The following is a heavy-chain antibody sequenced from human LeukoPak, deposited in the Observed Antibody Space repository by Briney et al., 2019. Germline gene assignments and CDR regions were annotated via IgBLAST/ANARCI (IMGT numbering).Heavy chain of an antibody. CDR1: GFTFSSSW. CDR3: EWHSSSWFYYFDY. J-gene: IGHJ4*02. V-gene: IGHV3-7*01. Sequence: TGGSLRLSCAASGFTFSSSWMSWVRQAPGKGLEWVANIKQDGSEKYYVDSVKGRFTISRDNAKNSLYLQMNSLRAEDTAVYYCEWHSSSWFYYFDYWGQGTLVTVSS. CDR2: IKQDGSEK. D-gene: IGHD6-13*01.